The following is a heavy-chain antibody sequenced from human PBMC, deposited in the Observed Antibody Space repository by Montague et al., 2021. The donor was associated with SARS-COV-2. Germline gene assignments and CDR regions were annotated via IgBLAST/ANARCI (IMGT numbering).Heavy chain of an antibody. Sequence: SETLSLTCTVSGASMSGSYWGWVRQPPGKGPEWIGNIYSSGSTHYNPSLKSRVTISVDTSKSQFSLRLTSVTAADTAVYYCVRERRSSAYAMDYWGQGTLVTVSS. CDR1: GASMSGSY. J-gene: IGHJ4*02. D-gene: IGHD3-22*01. V-gene: IGHV4-59*01. CDR2: IYSSGST. CDR3: VRERRSSAYAMDY.